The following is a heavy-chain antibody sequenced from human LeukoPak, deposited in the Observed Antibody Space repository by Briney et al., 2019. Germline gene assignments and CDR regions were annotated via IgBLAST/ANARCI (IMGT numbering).Heavy chain of an antibody. V-gene: IGHV3-30*18. J-gene: IGHJ4*02. CDR3: AKVKYYDSSGYQDNLFDY. CDR2: ISYDGSNK. CDR1: GFTFSSYG. Sequence: PRGSLRLSCAASGFTFSSYGMHWVRQAPGKGLEWVAVISYDGSNKYYADSVKGRFTISRDNSKSTLYLQMNSLRAEDTAVYYCAKVKYYDSSGYQDNLFDYWGQGTLVTVSS. D-gene: IGHD3-22*01.